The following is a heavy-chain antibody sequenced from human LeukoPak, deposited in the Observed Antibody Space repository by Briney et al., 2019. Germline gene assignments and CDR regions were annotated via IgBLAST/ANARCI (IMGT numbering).Heavy chain of an antibody. CDR3: AKSRSAHLAAAFDY. D-gene: IGHD6-13*01. Sequence: GGSLRLSCAASGFTFSSYSMNWVRQAPGKGLEWVSSISSSSSYIYYADSVKGRFTISRDNAKNSLYLQMNSLRAEDTAVYYCAKSRSAHLAAAFDYWGQGTLVTVSS. CDR2: ISSSSSYI. J-gene: IGHJ4*02. V-gene: IGHV3-21*01. CDR1: GFTFSSYS.